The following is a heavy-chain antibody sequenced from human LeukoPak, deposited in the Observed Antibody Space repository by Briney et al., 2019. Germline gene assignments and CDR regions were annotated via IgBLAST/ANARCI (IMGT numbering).Heavy chain of an antibody. V-gene: IGHV3-30*02. Sequence: PGGSLGLSCAASGFTFSSYGMHWVRQAPGKGLEWVAFIRYDGSNKYYADSVKGRFTISRDNSKNTLYLQMNSLRAEDTAVYYCANESPNYYGFEIDYWGQGTLVTVSS. D-gene: IGHD3-10*01. CDR1: GFTFSSYG. J-gene: IGHJ4*02. CDR3: ANESPNYYGFEIDY. CDR2: IRYDGSNK.